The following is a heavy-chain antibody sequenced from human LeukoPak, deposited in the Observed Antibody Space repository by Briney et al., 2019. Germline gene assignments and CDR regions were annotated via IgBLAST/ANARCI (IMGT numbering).Heavy chain of an antibody. Sequence: SETLSLTCTGSGYSISSGYYWGWIRQPPGKGLEWIGSIYHSGSTYYNPSLKSRVTISVDTSKNQFSLKLSSVTAADTAVYYCAREKSHYYDSSGYYRTRRYFDYWGQGTLVTVSS. V-gene: IGHV4-38-2*02. J-gene: IGHJ4*02. CDR3: AREKSHYYDSSGYYRTRRYFDY. CDR1: GYSISSGYY. D-gene: IGHD3-22*01. CDR2: IYHSGST.